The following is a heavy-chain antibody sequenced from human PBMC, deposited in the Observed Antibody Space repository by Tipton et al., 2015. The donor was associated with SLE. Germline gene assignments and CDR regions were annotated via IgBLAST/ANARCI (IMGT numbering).Heavy chain of an antibody. V-gene: IGHV3-23*01. D-gene: IGHD3-9*01. J-gene: IGHJ4*02. CDR1: GFTFNNYA. CDR2: VSGSGGST. CDR3: AKDYDILTGYFFDY. Sequence: SLRLSCAASGFTFNNYAMSWVRQAPGKGLEWVSGVSGSGGSTYYADSVKGRFTISRDNSKNTPYLQMNSLRAEDTAVYYCAKDYDILTGYFFDYWGQGTLVTVSS.